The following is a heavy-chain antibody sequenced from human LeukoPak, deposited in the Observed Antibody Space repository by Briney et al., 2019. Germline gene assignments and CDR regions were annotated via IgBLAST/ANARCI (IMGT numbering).Heavy chain of an antibody. CDR1: GGSISSYY. V-gene: IGHV4-59*08. CDR3: ASGLRFLEWFQNFDY. D-gene: IGHD3-3*01. CDR2: IYYSGST. Sequence: SETLSLTCTVSGGSISSYYWSWIRQPPGKGLEWIGYIYYSGSTNYNPSLKSRVTISVDTSKNQFSLKLSSVTAADTAVYYCASGLRFLEWFQNFDYWGQGTLVTVSS. J-gene: IGHJ4*02.